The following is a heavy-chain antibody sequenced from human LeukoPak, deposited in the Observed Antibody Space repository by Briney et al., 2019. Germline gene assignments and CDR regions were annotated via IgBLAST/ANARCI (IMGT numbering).Heavy chain of an antibody. CDR2: MNPNSGNA. CDR1: GYTFTSYD. D-gene: IGHD4-17*01. V-gene: IGHV1-8*01. CDR3: ARGAWSPVTTPDY. J-gene: IGHJ4*02. Sequence: ASVKVSCKASGYTFTSYDINWVRQATGQGLEWMGWMNPNSGNAGYAQKFQGRVSLTRNTTISTAYMELSSLRSEDTAVYYCARGAWSPVTTPDYWGQGTLVTVSS.